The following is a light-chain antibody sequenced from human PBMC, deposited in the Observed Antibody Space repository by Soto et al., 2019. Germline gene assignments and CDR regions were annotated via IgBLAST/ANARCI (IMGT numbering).Light chain of an antibody. J-gene: IGKJ4*01. CDR2: AAS. Sequence: AIQMTQFPSSLSASVGDRFTITCRASQDIRSDLGWYQQRPGKAPNLLIYAASTLPGGVPTRFSGSGAGTDFTLTISSLQPEDFATYHCLQDYNYPLTFGGGTKVDIK. V-gene: IGKV1-6*01. CDR1: QDIRSD. CDR3: LQDYNYPLT.